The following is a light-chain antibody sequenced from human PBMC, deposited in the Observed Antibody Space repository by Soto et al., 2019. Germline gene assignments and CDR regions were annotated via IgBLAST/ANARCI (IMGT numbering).Light chain of an antibody. V-gene: IGKV3-11*01. J-gene: IGKJ2*01. CDR2: DAS. CDR1: QSVSNS. CDR3: QQRSSWPHT. Sequence: EIVLTQSPATLSLSPGERATLSCRATQSVSNSLAWYQQTAGQAPWLLIYDASNRATGIPVRFSGSGSGTDFTLTISTQEPEDFAVYYCQQRSSWPHTFGQGTKLQIK.